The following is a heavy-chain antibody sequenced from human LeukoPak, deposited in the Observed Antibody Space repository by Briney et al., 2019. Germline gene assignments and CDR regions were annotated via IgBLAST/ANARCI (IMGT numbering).Heavy chain of an antibody. V-gene: IGHV3-30*19. CDR2: IWYDGSNK. D-gene: IGHD6-13*01. Sequence: GGSLRLSCAASGFTFSSYGMHWVRQAPGKGLEWVAVIWYDGSNKYYADSVKGRFTISRDNSKNTLYLQMNSLRAEDTAVYYCARDGIAAAGTHNFDYWGQGTLVTVSS. J-gene: IGHJ4*02. CDR3: ARDGIAAAGTHNFDY. CDR1: GFTFSSYG.